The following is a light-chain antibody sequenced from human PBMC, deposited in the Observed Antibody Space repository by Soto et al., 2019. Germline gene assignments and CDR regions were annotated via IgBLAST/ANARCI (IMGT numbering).Light chain of an antibody. CDR1: QDISNY. CDR3: QKYNSALT. Sequence: DIQMTQSPSSLSASFLDRITITCWASQDISNYLAWYQQKPGKVPKLLIYSASTLQSGVPSRFSGSGSGTDFTLTISSLQPEDVATYFCQKYNSALTFGQGTRLEIK. V-gene: IGKV1-27*01. J-gene: IGKJ5*01. CDR2: SAS.